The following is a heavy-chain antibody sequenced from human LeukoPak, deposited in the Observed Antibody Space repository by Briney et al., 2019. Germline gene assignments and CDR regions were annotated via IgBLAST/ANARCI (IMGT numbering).Heavy chain of an antibody. D-gene: IGHD3-22*01. CDR2: IYYSGST. CDR1: GGSISGYY. J-gene: IGHJ4*02. V-gene: IGHV4-59*01. CDR3: AANYYDSSGYYTPSFDY. Sequence: PSETLSLTCTVSGGSISGYYWSWIRQPPGKGLEWIGYIYYSGSTNYNPSLKSRVTISVDTSKNQFSLKLSSVTAADTAVYYCAANYYDSSGYYTPSFDYWGQGTLVTVSS.